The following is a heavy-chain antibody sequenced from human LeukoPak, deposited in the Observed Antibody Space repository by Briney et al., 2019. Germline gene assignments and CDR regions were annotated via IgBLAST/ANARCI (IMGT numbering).Heavy chain of an antibody. D-gene: IGHD6-25*01. V-gene: IGHV3-33*01. J-gene: IGHJ4*02. CDR1: GFTFSSYG. Sequence: PGRSLRLSCAASGFTFSSYGMHWVRQAPGKGLEWVAVIWYDGSNKYYADSVKGRFTISRDNSKNTLYLQMNSLRAEDTAVYYCARSPGIASGFDYWGQGTLVTVSS. CDR3: ARSPGIASGFDY. CDR2: IWYDGSNK.